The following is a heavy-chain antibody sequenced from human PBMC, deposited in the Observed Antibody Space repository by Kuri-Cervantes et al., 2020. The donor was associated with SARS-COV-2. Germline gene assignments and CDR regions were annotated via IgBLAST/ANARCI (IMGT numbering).Heavy chain of an antibody. Sequence: SVKVSCKASGDSFDYRFLHWVRQAPGQPLEWMGWITPFNGNTNYAQRFQDRVTITRDRSMSTAYMELSSLRSDDTAVYYCARSGPGAISREDGACDIWGQGTMVTVSS. V-gene: IGHV1-45*01. CDR2: ITPFNGNT. D-gene: IGHD5-24*01. CDR3: ARSGPGAISREDGACDI. J-gene: IGHJ3*02. CDR1: GDSFDYRF.